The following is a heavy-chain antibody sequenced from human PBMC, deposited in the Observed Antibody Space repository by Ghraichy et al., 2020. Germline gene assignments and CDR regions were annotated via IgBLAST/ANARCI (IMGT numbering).Heavy chain of an antibody. V-gene: IGHV4-39*01. CDR1: GVSLSTRGYY. J-gene: IGHJ3*01. D-gene: IGHD7-27*01. CDR3: VRHVFSLGITYAFQF. CDR2: VSNSGTS. Sequence: GSLRLSCTVSGVSLSTRGYYWGWVRQPPGQGLQYIASVSNSGTSYENPALESRVRVSVDTSKNQFSLRLTSVTATDSATYYCVRHVFSLGITYAFQFWGRGTTVTVSS.